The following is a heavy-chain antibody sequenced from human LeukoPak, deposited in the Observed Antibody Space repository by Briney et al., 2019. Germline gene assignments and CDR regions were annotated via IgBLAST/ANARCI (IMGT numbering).Heavy chain of an antibody. V-gene: IGHV3-9*01. D-gene: IGHD1-26*01. J-gene: IGHJ6*02. CDR2: ISWNSGSI. Sequence: GRSLRLSCAASGFTFDDYAMHWVRQAPGKGLEWVSGISWNSGSIGYADSVKGRFTISRDNAKNSLYLQMNSLRAEDTALYYCAKDKVGAPGYYYGMDVWGQGTTVTVSS. CDR1: GFTFDDYA. CDR3: AKDKVGAPGYYYGMDV.